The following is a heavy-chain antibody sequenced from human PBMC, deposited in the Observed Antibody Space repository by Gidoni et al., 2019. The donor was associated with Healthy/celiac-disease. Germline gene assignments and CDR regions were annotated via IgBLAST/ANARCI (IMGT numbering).Heavy chain of an antibody. Sequence: QVQLQESGPGLVKPSETLSLTCTVSGGSISSYYWSWIRQPPGKGLEWIGYIYYSGSTNYNPSLKSRVTISVDTSKNQFSLKLSSVTAADTAVYYCARGRQLWLGGFDYWGQGTLVTVSS. CDR2: IYYSGST. CDR1: GGSISSYY. J-gene: IGHJ4*02. CDR3: ARGRQLWLGGFDY. D-gene: IGHD5-18*01. V-gene: IGHV4-59*08.